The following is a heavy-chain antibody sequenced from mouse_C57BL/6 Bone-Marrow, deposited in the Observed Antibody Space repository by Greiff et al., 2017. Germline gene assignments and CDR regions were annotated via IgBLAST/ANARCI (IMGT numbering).Heavy chain of an antibody. D-gene: IGHD2-4*01. V-gene: IGHV1-19*01. CDR1: GYTFTDYY. Sequence: DVQLQESGPVLVKPGASVKMSCKASGYTFTDYYMNWVKQSHGKSLEWIGVINPYNGGTSYNQKFKGKATLTVDKSSSTAYMELNSLTSEDSAVYYCARYDYDLDYWGQGTTLTVSS. J-gene: IGHJ2*01. CDR3: ARYDYDLDY. CDR2: INPYNGGT.